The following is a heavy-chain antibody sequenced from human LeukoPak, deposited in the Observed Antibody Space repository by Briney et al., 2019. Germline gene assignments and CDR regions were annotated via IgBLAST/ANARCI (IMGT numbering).Heavy chain of an antibody. CDR1: GGSFSGYY. J-gene: IGHJ4*02. CDR2: INHSGST. D-gene: IGHD4-17*01. Sequence: SETLSLTCAVYGGSFSGYYWSWIRQPPGKGLEWIGEINHSGSTNYNPSLKSRVTISVDTSKNQFSLKLSSVTAADTAVYYCARGGYGDYIYWGQGTLATVSS. V-gene: IGHV4-34*01. CDR3: ARGGYGDYIY.